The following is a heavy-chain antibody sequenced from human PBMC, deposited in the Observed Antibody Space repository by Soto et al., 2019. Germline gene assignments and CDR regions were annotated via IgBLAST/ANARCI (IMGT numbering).Heavy chain of an antibody. V-gene: IGHV3-23*01. J-gene: IGHJ4*02. D-gene: IGHD3-16*02. CDR1: GFTFSSYA. Sequence: PGGSLRLSCAASGFTFSSYAMPWVRQAPGKGLEWVSGIRDSGAVIFYGDSVKGRFTISRENSKNTLYLQMTSLTAEDTAVYYCAKDLLMITFGGVIAHFDCGGQGTLVTVSS. CDR3: AKDLLMITFGGVIAHFDC. CDR2: IRDSGAVI.